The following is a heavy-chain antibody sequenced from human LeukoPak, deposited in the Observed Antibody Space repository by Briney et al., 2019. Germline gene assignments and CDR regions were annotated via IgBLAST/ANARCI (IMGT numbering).Heavy chain of an antibody. Sequence: GGSLRLSCAASGFTLSSYAMSWVRQAPGKGLEWVSAISGIGGSTYYADSVKGRFTISRDNSKNTLYLQMNSLRAEDTAVYYCATPLSGATTGYDYWGQGTLVTVSS. CDR3: ATPLSGATTGYDY. CDR1: GFTLSSYA. V-gene: IGHV3-23*01. D-gene: IGHD1-26*01. CDR2: ISGIGGST. J-gene: IGHJ4*02.